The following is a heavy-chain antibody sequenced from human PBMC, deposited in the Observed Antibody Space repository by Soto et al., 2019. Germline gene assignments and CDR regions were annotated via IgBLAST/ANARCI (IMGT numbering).Heavy chain of an antibody. CDR2: ISSSGSTI. J-gene: IGHJ6*02. Sequence: GGSQRLSCAASGFTFSSYEMNWVRQAPGKGLEWVSYISSSGSTIYYADSVKGRFTISRDNAKNSLYLQMNSLRAEDTAVYYCARDNLYYDILTGSPSGMDVWGQGTTVTVSS. D-gene: IGHD3-9*01. CDR3: ARDNLYYDILTGSPSGMDV. CDR1: GFTFSSYE. V-gene: IGHV3-48*03.